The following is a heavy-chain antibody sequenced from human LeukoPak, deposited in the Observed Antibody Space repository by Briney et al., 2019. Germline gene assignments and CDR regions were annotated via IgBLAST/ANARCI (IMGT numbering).Heavy chain of an antibody. V-gene: IGHV3-7*01. Sequence: GGSLRLSCAASGFTFSLYCMSWVRQAPGKGLEWVASIKQDGSEKCYVDSVEGRFSISKDNARNSLYLQMNSLRAEDTAVYFCAKIYHFKTGALSPHFAHGGKEPLVPVSS. CDR1: GFTFSLYC. J-gene: IGHJ4*02. D-gene: IGHD3/OR15-3a*01. CDR2: IKQDGSEK. CDR3: AKIYHFKTGALSPHFAH.